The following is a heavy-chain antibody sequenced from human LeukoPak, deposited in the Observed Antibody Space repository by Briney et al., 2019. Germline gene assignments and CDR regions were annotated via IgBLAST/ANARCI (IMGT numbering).Heavy chain of an antibody. CDR2: IIPIFGTA. J-gene: IGHJ6*02. V-gene: IGHV1-69*13. Sequence: SVKVSCKASGYTFTGYYMHWVRQAPGQGLEWMGGIIPIFGTANYAQKFQGRVTITADESTSTAYMELSSLRSEDTAVYYCARGNGIVGALRPWYGMDVWGQGTTVTVSS. CDR3: ARGNGIVGALRPWYGMDV. CDR1: GYTFTGYY. D-gene: IGHD1-26*01.